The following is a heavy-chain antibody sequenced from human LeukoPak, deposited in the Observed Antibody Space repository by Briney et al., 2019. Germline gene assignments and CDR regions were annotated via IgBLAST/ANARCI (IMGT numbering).Heavy chain of an antibody. V-gene: IGHV3-23*01. CDR2: ISGSGGST. CDR3: AKVRYCSGGSCSADAFDI. Sequence: GGSLRLSCAASGFTFSSYAMSWVRQAPGKGLEWVSAISGSGGSTYYADSVKGRFTISRDNSKNTLYLQMNSLRAEDTAVYYCAKVRYCSGGSCSADAFDIWGQGTMVTVSS. CDR1: GFTFSSYA. D-gene: IGHD2-15*01. J-gene: IGHJ3*02.